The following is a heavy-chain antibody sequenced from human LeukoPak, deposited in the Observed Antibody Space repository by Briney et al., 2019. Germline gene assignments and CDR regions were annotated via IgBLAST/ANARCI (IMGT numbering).Heavy chain of an antibody. D-gene: IGHD2-15*01. CDR1: GFTFSRYN. CDR2: ISHDESNN. Sequence: PGGSLRLSCAASGFTFSRYNMHWVRQAPGKGLEWVALISHDESNNYYEDSVKGRFTISRDNSKNTLYLQMNSLRAEDTAVYYCAKDHGEGYCSGGSCWHYGMDVWGQGTTVTVSS. CDR3: AKDHGEGYCSGGSCWHYGMDV. J-gene: IGHJ6*02. V-gene: IGHV3-30*18.